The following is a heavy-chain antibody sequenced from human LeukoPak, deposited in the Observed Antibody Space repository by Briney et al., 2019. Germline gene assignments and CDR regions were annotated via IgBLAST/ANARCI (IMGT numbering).Heavy chain of an antibody. V-gene: IGHV4-59*11. CDR3: ARVGDGSGSYLDNWFDP. D-gene: IGHD3-10*01. Sequence: PSETLSLTCTVSGGSMSSRYWSWIRQPPGKGLEWIGYIYYSGSTNYNPSLMSRVTISVDTSKNQFSLKLSSVTAADTAVYYCARVGDGSGSYLDNWFDPWGQGTLVTVSS. J-gene: IGHJ5*02. CDR1: GGSMSSRY. CDR2: IYYSGST.